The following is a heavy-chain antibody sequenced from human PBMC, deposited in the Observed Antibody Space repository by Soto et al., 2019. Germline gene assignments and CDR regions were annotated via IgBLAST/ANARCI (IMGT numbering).Heavy chain of an antibody. J-gene: IGHJ6*03. CDR2: ISAYNGNT. D-gene: IGHD3-10*01. CDR1: VYTVTSSG. V-gene: IGHV1-18*01. CDR3: GREEGSGSYYHGQTPLDV. Sequence: ATVKVSGRASVYTVTSSGINRVRQAPGQGLEWMGWISAYNGNTNDAQKLQGRVTMTTDTSTSTADVERGSLGSDDTAVYYCGREEGSGSYYHGQTPLDVWRKGTTVTVS.